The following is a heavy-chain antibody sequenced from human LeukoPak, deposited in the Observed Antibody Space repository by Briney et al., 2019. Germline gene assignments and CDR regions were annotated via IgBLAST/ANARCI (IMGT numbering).Heavy chain of an antibody. CDR3: ARSRTAMVNDAFDI. J-gene: IGHJ3*02. Sequence: PSETLSLTCTVSGGSISSYYWSWIRQPPGKGLEWIGYIYYSGSTNYNPSLKSRVTISVDTSKNQFSLKLSSVTAADTAVYYCARSRTAMVNDAFDIWGQGTMVTVPS. CDR2: IYYSGST. V-gene: IGHV4-59*01. CDR1: GGSISSYY. D-gene: IGHD5-18*01.